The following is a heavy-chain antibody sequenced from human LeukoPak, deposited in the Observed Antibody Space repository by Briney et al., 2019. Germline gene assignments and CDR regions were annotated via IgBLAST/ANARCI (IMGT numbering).Heavy chain of an antibody. J-gene: IGHJ4*02. Sequence: SETLSLTCTVSGGSISSYYWSWIRQPPGKGLEWIGYIYYSGSTNYNPSLKSRVTISVDTSKNQFSLKLSSVTAADTAVYFCARETIPAANDYWGQGILVTVSS. CDR3: ARETIPAANDY. CDR2: IYYSGST. V-gene: IGHV4-59*12. CDR1: GGSISSYY. D-gene: IGHD6-13*01.